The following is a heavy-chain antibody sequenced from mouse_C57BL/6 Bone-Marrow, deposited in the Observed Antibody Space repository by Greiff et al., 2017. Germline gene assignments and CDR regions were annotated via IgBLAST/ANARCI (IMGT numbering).Heavy chain of an antibody. J-gene: IGHJ3*01. CDR3: TRGGLRLVAY. D-gene: IGHD3-2*02. CDR2: IYPGSGST. V-gene: IGHV1-55*01. CDR1: GYTFTSYW. Sequence: VKLQQPGAELVKPGASVKMSCKASGYTFTSYWITWVKQRPGQGLEWIGDIYPGSGSTNYNEQFKSTATMTVDTSSSTAYMHLIILISDDSAVYYCTRGGLRLVAYWGQGTLVTVSA.